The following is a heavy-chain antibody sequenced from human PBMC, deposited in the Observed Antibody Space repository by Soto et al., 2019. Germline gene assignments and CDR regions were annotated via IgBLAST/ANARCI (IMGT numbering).Heavy chain of an antibody. CDR2: INHGGST. J-gene: IGHJ4*02. V-gene: IGHV4-34*01. Sequence: PSETLSLTCAVYGGSSSGDYWSWIRQPPGKGLEWIGEINHGGSTSYNPSLKSRVTISVDTSKNQFSLRLNSVSAADTAVYYCARGWRYSSSSPFDYWGQGTLVTVSS. CDR3: ARGWRYSSSSPFDY. D-gene: IGHD6-6*01. CDR1: GGSSSGDY.